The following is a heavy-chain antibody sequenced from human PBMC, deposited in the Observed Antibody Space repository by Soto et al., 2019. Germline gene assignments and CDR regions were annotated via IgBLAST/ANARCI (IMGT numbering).Heavy chain of an antibody. CDR2: IIPILDRP. D-gene: IGHD2-15*01. CDR1: GGTFSRYT. Sequence: QVQLVQSGAEVKKPGSSVKVSCKASGGTFSRYTFTWVRQAPGQGLEWMGRIIPILDRPNYAQNFQGRVTITADKSTSTAYMELSSLTSDDTAVYYCASHFTGVLVLGASPPGGDNYGWDVWGQGTTVTVSS. CDR3: ASHFTGVLVLGASPPGGDNYGWDV. V-gene: IGHV1-69*02. J-gene: IGHJ6*02.